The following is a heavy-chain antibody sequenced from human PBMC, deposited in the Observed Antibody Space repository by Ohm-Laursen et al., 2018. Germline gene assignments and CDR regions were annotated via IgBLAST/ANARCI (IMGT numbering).Heavy chain of an antibody. V-gene: IGHV3-23*01. CDR1: GFTVSGNY. Sequence: SLRLSCAASGFTVSGNYMTWVRQPPGKGLEWVSTMGGGDDDRYYATSVKGRFTISRDNSKNTLYLEMNSLRAEDTAIYHCAKDHISMNRVYDAFDTWGQGTKVTVSS. CDR2: MGGGDDDR. J-gene: IGHJ3*02. CDR3: AKDHISMNRVYDAFDT. D-gene: IGHD1-14*01.